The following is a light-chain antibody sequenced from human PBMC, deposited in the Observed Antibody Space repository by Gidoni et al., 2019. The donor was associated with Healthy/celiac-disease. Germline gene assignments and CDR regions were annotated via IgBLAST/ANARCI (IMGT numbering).Light chain of an antibody. V-gene: IGKV1-39*01. CDR2: AAS. J-gene: IGKJ1*01. CDR1: QSISSY. Sequence: DIKMTQPPSSLSASVGDRVTIPCRASQSISSYLNWYQQKPGKAPKLLIYAASSLQSGVPSRFSGSGSGTDFTLTISSLQPEDFATYYCQQSYSTPPTFGQGTKVEIK. CDR3: QQSYSTPPT.